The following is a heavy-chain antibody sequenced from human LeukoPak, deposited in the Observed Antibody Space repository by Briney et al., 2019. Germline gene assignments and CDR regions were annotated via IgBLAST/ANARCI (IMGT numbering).Heavy chain of an antibody. D-gene: IGHD3-3*01. CDR3: ARDRYYDFWSGYYHHDAFDI. V-gene: IGHV1-69*13. J-gene: IGHJ3*02. Sequence: GASVKVSCKASGGTFSSYAISWVRQAPEQGLEWMGGIIPIFGTANYAQKFQGRVTITADESTSTAYMELSSLRSEDTAVYYCARDRYYDFWSGYYHHDAFDIWGQGTMVTVSS. CDR1: GGTFSSYA. CDR2: IIPIFGTA.